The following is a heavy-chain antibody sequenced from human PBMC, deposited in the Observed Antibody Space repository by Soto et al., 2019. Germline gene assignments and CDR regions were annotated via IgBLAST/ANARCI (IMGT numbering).Heavy chain of an antibody. CDR3: ARGGSISNLRGWFDP. CDR1: GLTVSTNY. Sequence: PGGSLRLSCAASGLTVSTNYMSWVRQAPGKGLEWVSVLYSGGSTYYANSVEGRFTISRDDSRNTLYLQMNSLRAEDTAVYYCARGGSISNLRGWFDPWGQGTPVTVSS. V-gene: IGHV3-53*01. CDR2: LYSGGST. J-gene: IGHJ5*02. D-gene: IGHD1-26*01.